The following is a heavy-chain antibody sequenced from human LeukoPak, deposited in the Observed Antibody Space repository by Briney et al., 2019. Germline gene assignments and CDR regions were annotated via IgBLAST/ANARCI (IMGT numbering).Heavy chain of an antibody. D-gene: IGHD1-26*01. CDR2: IIPIFGTA. Sequence: SVKVSCKASGGTFSSYAISWVRQAPGQGLEWMGGIIPIFGTANYAQKFQGRVTITADESTSTAYMELSSLRSEDTAVYYCARAPDDSGSYYTGYYYGMDVWGQGTTVAVSS. V-gene: IGHV1-69*13. J-gene: IGHJ6*02. CDR1: GGTFSSYA. CDR3: ARAPDDSGSYYTGYYYGMDV.